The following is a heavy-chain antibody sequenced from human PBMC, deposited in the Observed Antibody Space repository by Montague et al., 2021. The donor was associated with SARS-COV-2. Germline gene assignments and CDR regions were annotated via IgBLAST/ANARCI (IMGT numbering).Heavy chain of an antibody. V-gene: IGHV4-59*13. CDR2: IYYTGNT. CDR3: ARFFGPYYYGLDV. D-gene: IGHD3-10*01. J-gene: IGHJ6*02. Sequence: SETLSLTCTVSGGSLSTYYWSWIRQPPGKGLECIGYIYYTGNTNYNPSLKSRVTISVDTSKNQFSLKLGSVTAADTAVYYCARFFGPYYYGLDVWGQGTMVTVSS. CDR1: GGSLSTYY.